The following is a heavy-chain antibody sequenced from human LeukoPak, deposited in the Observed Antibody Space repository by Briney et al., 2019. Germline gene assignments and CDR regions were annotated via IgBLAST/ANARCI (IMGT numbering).Heavy chain of an antibody. CDR3: VTGGGNFDY. Sequence: GGSLRLSCAASGLTFSTYWMSWVRQAPGKGLEWVANIKQDGSEKYYVDSVKGRFTISRDNAKDSLYLQMNSLRAEDTAVYYCVTGGGNFDYWGQGTLVTVST. J-gene: IGHJ4*02. V-gene: IGHV3-7*01. CDR2: IKQDGSEK. CDR1: GLTFSTYW. D-gene: IGHD2-15*01.